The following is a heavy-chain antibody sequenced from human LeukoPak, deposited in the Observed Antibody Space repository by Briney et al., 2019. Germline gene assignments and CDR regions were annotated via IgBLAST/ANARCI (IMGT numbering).Heavy chain of an antibody. CDR3: ARDLIVGATWDY. CDR1: GFTFSSYG. Sequence: GGSLRLSCAASGFTFSSYGVHWVRQAPGKGLEWVAFIRYDGSNKYYADSVKGRFTISRDNSKNTLYLQMNSLRAEDTAVYYCARDLIVGATWDYWGQGTLVTVSS. CDR2: IRYDGSNK. J-gene: IGHJ4*02. V-gene: IGHV3-30*02. D-gene: IGHD1-26*01.